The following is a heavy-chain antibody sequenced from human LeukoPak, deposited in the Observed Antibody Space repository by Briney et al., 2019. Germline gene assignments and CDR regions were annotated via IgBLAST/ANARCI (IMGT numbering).Heavy chain of an antibody. Sequence: PGGSLRLSCAASGFTFSSYAMSWVRQAPGKGLEWVSAISGSGGSTYYADSVKGRFTISRDNSKSTLYLQMNSLRAEDTAVYYCAKGKYYDILTGYKYYFDYWGQGTLVTVSS. CDR1: GFTFSSYA. CDR2: ISGSGGST. CDR3: AKGKYYDILTGYKYYFDY. D-gene: IGHD3-9*01. V-gene: IGHV3-23*01. J-gene: IGHJ4*02.